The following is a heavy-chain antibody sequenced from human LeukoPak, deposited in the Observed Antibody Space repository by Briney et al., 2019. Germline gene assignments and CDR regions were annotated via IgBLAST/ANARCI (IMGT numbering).Heavy chain of an antibody. CDR2: IYYSGST. V-gene: IGHV4-59*12. D-gene: IGHD4-17*01. CDR3: ARVLRMTTVISNWFDP. J-gene: IGHJ5*02. Sequence: SETLSLTCTVSGGSISSYYWSWIRQPPGKGLEWIGYIYYSGSTNYNPSLKSRVTISVDTSKNQFSLKLSSVTAADTAVYYCARVLRMTTVISNWFDPWGQGTLVTVSS. CDR1: GGSISSYY.